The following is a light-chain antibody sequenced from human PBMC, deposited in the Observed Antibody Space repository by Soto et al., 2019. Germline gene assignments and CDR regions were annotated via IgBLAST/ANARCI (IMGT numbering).Light chain of an antibody. CDR2: DAS. CDR1: QTIHSS. CDR3: QQFHSFPWT. Sequence: DIQMTQSHSTLSPSLGDRVTITCRASQTIHSSFAWYQQKAGKAPKLLIYDASNLESGVPSRFSGSGSGTEFTLTVSSLQPDDFATFYCQQFHSFPWTFGQGTKVEI. J-gene: IGKJ1*01. V-gene: IGKV1-5*01.